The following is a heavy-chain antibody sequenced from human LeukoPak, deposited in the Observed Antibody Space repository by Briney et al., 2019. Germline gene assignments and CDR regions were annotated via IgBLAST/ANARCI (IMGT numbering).Heavy chain of an antibody. CDR3: ARDGSERGLDY. CDR2: IYTSGST. D-gene: IGHD3-10*01. V-gene: IGHV4-61*02. CDR1: GGPISSGSYY. Sequence: SQTLSLTCTVSGGPISSGSYYWSWIRQPAGKGLEWIGRIYTSGSTNYNPSLKSRVTISVDTSKNQFSLKLSSVTAADTAVYYCARDGSERGLDYWGQGTLVTVSS. J-gene: IGHJ4*02.